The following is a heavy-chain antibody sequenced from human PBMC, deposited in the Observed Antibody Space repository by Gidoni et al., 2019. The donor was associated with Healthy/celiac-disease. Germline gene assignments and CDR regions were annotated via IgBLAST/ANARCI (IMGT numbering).Heavy chain of an antibody. CDR3: ARVTTGTID. D-gene: IGHD1-1*01. CDR2: IIPIFGTA. V-gene: IGHV1-69*06. J-gene: IGHJ4*02. CDR1: GGPFSSYA. Sequence: QVQLVQSGAEVKKPGSSVKVSCKAYGGPFSSYAISWVRQAPGQVLEWMGGIIPIFGTANYAQKFQGRVTITADKSTSTAYMELSGLRSEDTAVYYCARVTTGTIDWGQGTLVTVSS.